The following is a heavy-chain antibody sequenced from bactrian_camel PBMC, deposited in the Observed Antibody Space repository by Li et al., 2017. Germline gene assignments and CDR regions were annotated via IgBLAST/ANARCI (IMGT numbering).Heavy chain of an antibody. CDR1: GVMTRLYC. CDR2: IAMDGKS. J-gene: IGHJ4*01. V-gene: IGHV3S53*01. D-gene: IGHD1*01. CDR3: RRIPLRSVLIGGHLHT. Sequence: HVQLVESGGGSVQTGGSQRLSCAASGVMTRLYCMAWFRQSPGLEREEVARIAMDGKSRYADAVKGRFTISKDNDNNTVYLQLNDLNLTTLPCTPVRRIPLRSVLIGGHLHTGGREPRSPSP.